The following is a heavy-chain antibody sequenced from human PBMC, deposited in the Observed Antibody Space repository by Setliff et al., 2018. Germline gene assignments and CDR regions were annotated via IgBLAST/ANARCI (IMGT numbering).Heavy chain of an antibody. Sequence: SETLSLTCTVSGGSMRSISYYWGWVRQPPGKGLEWIGTIYDSGTTYYNPSLKSRVTISVDTSKNQFSLKLSSVTAADTSVYFCARHRPNLPFDAWGQGALVTVS. V-gene: IGHV4-39*01. CDR1: GGSMRSISYY. CDR3: ARHRPNLPFDA. CDR2: IYDSGTT. J-gene: IGHJ4*02. D-gene: IGHD7-27*01.